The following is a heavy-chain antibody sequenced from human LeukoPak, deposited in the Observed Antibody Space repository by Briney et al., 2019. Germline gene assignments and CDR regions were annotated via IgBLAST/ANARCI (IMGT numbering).Heavy chain of an antibody. CDR1: GFPFDDYA. Sequence: GGSLRLSCATSGFPFDDYAIHWVRQAPGKGLEWVSAIGGRDGSTYYADSVKGRFTISRDNSKNTLYVQMNSLRAEDTAVYYCAKGHYYGSGSLDYWGQGTLVTVSS. V-gene: IGHV3-23*01. CDR3: AKGHYYGSGSLDY. D-gene: IGHD3-10*01. J-gene: IGHJ4*02. CDR2: IGGRDGST.